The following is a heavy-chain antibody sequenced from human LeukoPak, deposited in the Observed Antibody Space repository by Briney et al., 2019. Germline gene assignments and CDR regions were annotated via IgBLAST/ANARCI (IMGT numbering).Heavy chain of an antibody. CDR2: VYHSGST. J-gene: IGHJ4*02. CDR1: GGSISSSNW. V-gene: IGHV4-4*02. Sequence: SETLSLTCAVSGGSISSSNWRSWVRQSPGKGLEWIGEVYHSGSTNYNPSLKSRVTISVDKSKNQFYLMLSSVTAADTAVYYCARVGYTSSWYYFDYWGQGTLVTVSS. D-gene: IGHD6-13*01. CDR3: ARVGYTSSWYYFDY.